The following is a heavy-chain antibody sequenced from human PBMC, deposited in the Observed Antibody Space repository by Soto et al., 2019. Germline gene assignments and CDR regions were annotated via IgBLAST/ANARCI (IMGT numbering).Heavy chain of an antibody. Sequence: ASVKVSCKASGGTFSSYAISWVRQAPGQGLEWMGGIIPIFGTANYAQKFQGRVTITADKSTSTAYMELSSLRSEDTAVYYCASAGGSSWSFDYCRQVTLVTVSS. CDR2: IIPIFGTA. J-gene: IGHJ4*02. CDR3: ASAGGSSWSFDY. D-gene: IGHD6-13*01. V-gene: IGHV1-69*06. CDR1: GGTFSSYA.